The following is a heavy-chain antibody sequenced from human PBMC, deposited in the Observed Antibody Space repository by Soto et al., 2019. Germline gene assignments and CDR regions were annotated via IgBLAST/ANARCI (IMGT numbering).Heavy chain of an antibody. CDR1: GYTFTGYY. V-gene: IGHV1-8*02. CDR2: INPNSGNT. Sequence: GASVKVSCKASGYTFTGYYMHWVRQAPGQGLEWMGWINPNSGNTGYAQKFQGWVTMTRNTSISTAYMELSSLRSEDTAVYYCARRRGLDIVVVPAAVYYYYYYMDVWGKGTTVTVSS. J-gene: IGHJ6*03. D-gene: IGHD2-2*01. CDR3: ARRRGLDIVVVPAAVYYYYYYMDV.